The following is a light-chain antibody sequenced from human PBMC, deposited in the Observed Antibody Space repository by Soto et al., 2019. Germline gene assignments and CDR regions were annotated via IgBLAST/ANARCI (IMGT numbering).Light chain of an antibody. Sequence: DIVMTQSPESLAVSLGERATINCKSSRSLSYKSNNKNYLAWYQQKPGQPPKLLIYWASTREFGVPDRFSGSGSGTDFTLTISNLQAEDVAIYYCQHYYTTPFTFGPGTKVDF. J-gene: IGKJ3*01. CDR3: QHYYTTPFT. CDR2: WAS. CDR1: RSLSYKSNNKNY. V-gene: IGKV4-1*01.